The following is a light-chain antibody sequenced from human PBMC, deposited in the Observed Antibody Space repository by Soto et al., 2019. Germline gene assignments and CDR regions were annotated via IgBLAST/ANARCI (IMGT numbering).Light chain of an antibody. V-gene: IGKV3-20*01. J-gene: IGKJ2*01. CDR2: ATS. CDR3: QQFGSSPPKYT. Sequence: EIVLTQSPGTLSLSPGERATLSCMASQSVATNYLAWYQQKPGQAPRLLIYATSSRPTGIPDRFSGSGFATDFPLTISRLEPEDFAVYYWQQFGSSPPKYTFGQGTKLEIK. CDR1: QSVATNY.